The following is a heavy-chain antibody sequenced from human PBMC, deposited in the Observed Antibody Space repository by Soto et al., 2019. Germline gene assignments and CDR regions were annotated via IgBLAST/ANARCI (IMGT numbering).Heavy chain of an antibody. D-gene: IGHD2-15*01. CDR1: GFTFSSYA. J-gene: IGHJ5*02. CDR2: ISGSGDYT. V-gene: IGHV3-23*01. CDR3: AKDSRSHSQGWFDP. Sequence: EVQLLESGGDLVQPGESLRLSCAASGFTFSSYAMTWVRQAPGKGLEWVSSISGSGDYTYFADSVKGRFTISRDNSKDTLYLQMSSLRVEDTAIYYCAKDSRSHSQGWFDPWGQGTLVTVSS.